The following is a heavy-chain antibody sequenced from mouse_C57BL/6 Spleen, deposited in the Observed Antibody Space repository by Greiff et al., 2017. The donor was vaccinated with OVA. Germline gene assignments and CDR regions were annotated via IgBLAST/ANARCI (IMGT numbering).Heavy chain of an antibody. CDR3: ARYYYGNQFAY. D-gene: IGHD2-1*01. CDR2: IHPNSGST. CDR1: GYTFTSYG. Sequence: QVQLQQPGAELVKPGASVKLSCKASGYTFTSYGMHWVKQRPGQGLEWIGMIHPNSGSTNYNEKFKSKATLTVDKSSSTAYMQLSSLTSEDSAVYYCARYYYGNQFAYWGKGTLVTVSA. V-gene: IGHV1-64*01. J-gene: IGHJ3*01.